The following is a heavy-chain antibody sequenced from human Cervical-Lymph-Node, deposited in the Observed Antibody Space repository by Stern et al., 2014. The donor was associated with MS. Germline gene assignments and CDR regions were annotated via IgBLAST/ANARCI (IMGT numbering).Heavy chain of an antibody. CDR3: ARATRGDLLSDD. J-gene: IGHJ4*02. CDR1: GYPFSTYD. CDR2: MNHNSGNT. V-gene: IGHV1-8*01. D-gene: IGHD2/OR15-2a*01. Sequence: VQLEQSGAEVKKPGASVKVSCTASGYPFSTYDITWVRQAPGKGLERMGWMNHNSGNTGYAQKFQGRVTMTGDTSITTAYMELSSLRSEDTAVYYCARATRGDLLSDDWGQGTLVTVSS.